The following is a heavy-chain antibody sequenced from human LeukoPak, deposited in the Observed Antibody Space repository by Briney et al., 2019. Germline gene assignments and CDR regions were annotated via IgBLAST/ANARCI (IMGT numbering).Heavy chain of an antibody. V-gene: IGHV1-69*06. Sequence: SVKVSCKASGGTFSSYAISWVRQAPGQGLEWMGGIIPIFGTANYAQKFQGRVTITADKSTSTAYMELSSLRSEDTAVYYCANKGGTIFGVVNWGNWFDPWGQGTLVTVSS. CDR1: GGTFSSYA. J-gene: IGHJ5*02. CDR3: ANKGGTIFGVVNWGNWFDP. D-gene: IGHD3-3*01. CDR2: IIPIFGTA.